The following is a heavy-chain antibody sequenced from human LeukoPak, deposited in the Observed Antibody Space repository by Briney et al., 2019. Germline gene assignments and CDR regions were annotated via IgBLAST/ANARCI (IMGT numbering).Heavy chain of an antibody. V-gene: IGHV4-39*01. J-gene: IGHJ5*02. D-gene: IGHD6-19*01. CDR1: GGSFSSSSYY. CDR2: FYYDGST. CDR3: AGIWLVLYSWFAP. Sequence: SETLSLTCTVSGGSFSSSSYYWAWIRRPPRKGLEWIGSFYYDGSTYYNPSLKSRVTVSVDTSKNQFSLKLSSVTAADTAVYYCAGIWLVLYSWFAPWGQGTLVTVSS.